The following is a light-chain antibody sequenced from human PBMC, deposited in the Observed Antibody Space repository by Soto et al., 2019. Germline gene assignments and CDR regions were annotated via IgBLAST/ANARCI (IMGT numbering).Light chain of an antibody. V-gene: IGLV2-14*01. CDR2: EVS. CDR1: SSDVGNYKY. J-gene: IGLJ1*01. Sequence: SALTQPDSVSGSRGQSITISCTGTSSDVGNYKYVSWYQQHPGKAPKLMIYEVSNRPSGVSNRFSGSKSGNTASLTISGLQAEDETDYYCLSYTSSGTYVFGTGTKVTVL. CDR3: LSYTSSGTYV.